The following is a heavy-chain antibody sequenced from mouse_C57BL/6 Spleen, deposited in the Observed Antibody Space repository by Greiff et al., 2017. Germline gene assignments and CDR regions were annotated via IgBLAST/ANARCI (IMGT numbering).Heavy chain of an antibody. CDR2: IYPYNGVS. J-gene: IGHJ2*01. D-gene: IGHD2-12*01. CDR1: GYSFTGYY. V-gene: IGHV1-31*01. Sequence: VHVKQSGPELVKPGASVKISCKASGYSFTGYYMHWVKQSHGNILDWIGYIYPYNGVSSYNQKFKGKATLTVDKSSSTAYMELRSLTSEDSAVYYCARLLYKRNFDYWGQGTTLTVSS. CDR3: ARLLYKRNFDY.